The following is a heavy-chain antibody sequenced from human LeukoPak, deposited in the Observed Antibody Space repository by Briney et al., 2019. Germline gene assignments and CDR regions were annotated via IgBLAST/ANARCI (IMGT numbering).Heavy chain of an antibody. J-gene: IGHJ3*02. D-gene: IGHD3-22*01. V-gene: IGHV1-18*01. CDR2: ISAYNGNT. CDR1: GSTFTSYG. CDR3: ARETYYDSSGYYDHDAFDI. Sequence: ASVKVSCKASGSTFTSYGISWVRQAPGQGLERLGWISAYNGNTNYAQKLQGRVTMTTDTSTSTAYMELRSLRSDDTAVYYCARETYYDSSGYYDHDAFDIWGQGTMVTVSS.